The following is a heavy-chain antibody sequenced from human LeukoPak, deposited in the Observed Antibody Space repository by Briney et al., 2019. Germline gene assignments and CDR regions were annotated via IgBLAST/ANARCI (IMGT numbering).Heavy chain of an antibody. CDR1: GYTFTGYY. D-gene: IGHD3-10*01. CDR3: ARQGSGSYSWFDP. V-gene: IGHV1-2*02. Sequence: ASVKVPCKASGYTFTGYYMHWVRQAPGQGLEWMGWINPNSGGTNYAQKFQGRVTMTRDTSISTAYMELSSLRSEDTAVYYCARQGSGSYSWFDPWGQGTLVTVSS. CDR2: INPNSGGT. J-gene: IGHJ5*02.